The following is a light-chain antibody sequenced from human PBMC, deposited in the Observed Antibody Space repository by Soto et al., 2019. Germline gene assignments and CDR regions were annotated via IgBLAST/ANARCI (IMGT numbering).Light chain of an antibody. CDR3: QQYSSSPRT. CDR2: DAS. J-gene: IGKJ5*01. Sequence: EIVLTQSPGIWYLSPGDRATLSCGASQTISSGFLAWYQQKVGQAPRLLIYDASNRATGVPDRLSGSGSGTDFSLTISRLEPEDVAVDHGQQYSSSPRTFGQGTRLEIK. V-gene: IGKV3-20*01. CDR1: QTISSGF.